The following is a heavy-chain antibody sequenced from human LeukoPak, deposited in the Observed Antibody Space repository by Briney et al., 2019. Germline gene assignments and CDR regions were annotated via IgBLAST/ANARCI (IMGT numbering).Heavy chain of an antibody. CDR2: ISSSGSTI. V-gene: IGHV3-48*03. J-gene: IGHJ4*02. CDR3: AGGDQLWLGYFDH. D-gene: IGHD5-18*01. Sequence: GGSLRLSCAASGFTFSSYEMNWVRQAPGKGLEWVSYISSSGSTIYCADSVKGRFTISRDNAKNSLYLQMNSLRAEDTAVYYCAGGDQLWLGYFDHWGQGTLVTVSS. CDR1: GFTFSSYE.